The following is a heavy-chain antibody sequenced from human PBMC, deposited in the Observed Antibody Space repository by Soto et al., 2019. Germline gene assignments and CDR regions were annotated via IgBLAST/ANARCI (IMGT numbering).Heavy chain of an antibody. V-gene: IGHV3-53*01. D-gene: IGHD5-12*01. Sequence: GGSLRLSCAASGFTVRSNYMSWVRQAPGKGLESVSVIYSGGSTYYADAVKGRFTISRDNSKNTVYLQMNSLRAEDTALYYCAGGPWLLDFWGQGTLVTVSS. CDR1: GFTVRSNY. J-gene: IGHJ4*02. CDR3: AGGPWLLDF. CDR2: IYSGGST.